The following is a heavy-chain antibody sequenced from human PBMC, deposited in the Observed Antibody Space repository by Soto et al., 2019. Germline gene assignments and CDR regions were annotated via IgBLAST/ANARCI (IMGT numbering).Heavy chain of an antibody. Sequence: ASVKVSCKASGYTYSRCGISWVRQAPGQGLEWMGWISAYNHDTNYVQKFQGRLTMATDTSTSTAFMELRSLTSDDTAVYYRARGGAIVVVTAPFDRWGQGTLVTVSS. V-gene: IGHV1-18*01. CDR1: GYTYSRCG. J-gene: IGHJ5*02. CDR3: ARGGAIVVVTAPFDR. CDR2: ISAYNHDT. D-gene: IGHD2-21*02.